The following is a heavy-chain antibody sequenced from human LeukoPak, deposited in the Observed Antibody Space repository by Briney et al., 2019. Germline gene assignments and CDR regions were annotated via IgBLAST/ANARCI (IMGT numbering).Heavy chain of an antibody. J-gene: IGHJ4*02. CDR3: ARRISGGPFDS. D-gene: IGHD3-3*02. CDR2: ICYSGST. Sequence: SETLSLTCSVSGGSIYSNSYYWGWIRQPPGRGLEWIGSICYSGSTYYSPSLKSRVTISVDTSKNQFSLRLSSVTAADTAVYYCARRISGGPFDSWGQGTLVTVSS. CDR1: GGSIYSNSYY. V-gene: IGHV4-39*01.